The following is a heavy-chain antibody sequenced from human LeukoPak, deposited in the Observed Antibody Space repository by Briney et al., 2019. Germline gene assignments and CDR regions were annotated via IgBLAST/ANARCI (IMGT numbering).Heavy chain of an antibody. CDR1: GFTFSSYG. CDR3: ARDAMSGMDY. CDR2: ISYDGSNK. D-gene: IGHD3-10*01. V-gene: IGHV3-30*03. Sequence: GRSLRLSCAASGFTFSSYGMHWVRQAPGKGLEWVAVISYDGSNKYYADSVKGRFTISRDNSKNTLYLQMNSLRAEDTAVYYCARDAMSGMDYWGQGTLVTVSS. J-gene: IGHJ4*02.